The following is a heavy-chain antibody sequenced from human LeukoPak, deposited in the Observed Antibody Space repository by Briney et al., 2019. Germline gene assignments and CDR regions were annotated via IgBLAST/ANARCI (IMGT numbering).Heavy chain of an antibody. J-gene: IGHJ4*02. CDR1: GSSFTSYW. CDR3: ARRYTAMAGTGYYFDY. V-gene: IGHV5-51*01. Sequence: GESLKISCQGSGSSFTSYWIGWVRQLPGKGLEWMGIIYPGDSDTRYSPSFQGQVTISADKSISTAYLQWSSLKASDTAMYYCARRYTAMAGTGYYFDYWGQGTLVTVSS. D-gene: IGHD5-18*01. CDR2: IYPGDSDT.